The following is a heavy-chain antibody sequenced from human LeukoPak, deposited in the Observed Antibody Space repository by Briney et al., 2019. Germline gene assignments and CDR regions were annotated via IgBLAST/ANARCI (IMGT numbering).Heavy chain of an antibody. D-gene: IGHD1-14*01. V-gene: IGHV1-2*06. CDR1: GYTFTDYY. J-gene: IGHJ5*02. Sequence: ASVKVSCKASGYTFTDYYMHWVRQAPGQGLEWMGRINPNSGGTNYPQKFQGRVTMSRDTPISTAYMELSSLRSDDTAVYYCARGKPYNWFDPWGQGTLVTVSS. CDR3: ARGKPYNWFDP. CDR2: INPNSGGT.